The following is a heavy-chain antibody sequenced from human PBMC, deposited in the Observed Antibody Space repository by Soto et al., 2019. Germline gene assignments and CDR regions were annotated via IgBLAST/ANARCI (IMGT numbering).Heavy chain of an antibody. J-gene: IGHJ4*02. CDR1: SASLDSDN. V-gene: IGHV4-59*01. Sequence: QVHLQESGPGLVKPSETLSLTCAVASASLDSDNWRWIRQPPGKGLEWIGYIYPNGRTNYNPSLRGRVAISIDKSKNQFTLRLDSVFAADAAVYFCARMRSLGEISPFFDHWGQGTLVTVSS. CDR2: IYPNGRT. CDR3: ARMRSLGEISPFFDH. D-gene: IGHD3-16*02.